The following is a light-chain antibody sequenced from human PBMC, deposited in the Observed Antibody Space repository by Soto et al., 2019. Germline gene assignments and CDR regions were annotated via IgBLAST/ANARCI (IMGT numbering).Light chain of an antibody. CDR3: QQRNVWPPVT. Sequence: EIVLTQSPGTLSLSPRERATLSCRASQSVSYYLAWYQQKPGQAPRLLIYGASSRATGIPARFSGSGSGTDFPLTISSLEPEDSAVYYCQQRNVWPPVTCGQGTRLEIK. CDR1: QSVSYY. CDR2: GAS. V-gene: IGKV3-11*01. J-gene: IGKJ5*01.